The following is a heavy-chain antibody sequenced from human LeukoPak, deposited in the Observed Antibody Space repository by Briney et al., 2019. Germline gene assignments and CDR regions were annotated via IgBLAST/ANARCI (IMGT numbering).Heavy chain of an antibody. CDR2: ITSDAYI. Sequence: GGSLRLSCAASGFAFSSSSLNWFRQAPGKGLEWVSSITSDAYIYYADSLKGRFSISRDNAKNSVFLQMISLRAEDTAVYYCARADYGDYGVDFWGQGTLVTVSS. CDR1: GFAFSSSS. D-gene: IGHD4-17*01. CDR3: ARADYGDYGVDF. V-gene: IGHV3-21*01. J-gene: IGHJ4*02.